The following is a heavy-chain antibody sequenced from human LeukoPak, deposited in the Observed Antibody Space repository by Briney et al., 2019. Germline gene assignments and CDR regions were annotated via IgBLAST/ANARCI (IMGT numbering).Heavy chain of an antibody. CDR3: THTLGPFRYCSSGDCYPYHFDY. J-gene: IGHJ4*02. V-gene: IGHV2-5*08. CDR1: GFSLSTSGMC. D-gene: IGHD2-15*01. CDR2: IYWDDDK. Sequence: SGPALVKPTQTLTLTCTFSGFSLSTSGMCVSWIRQPPGKALEWLARIYWDDDKRYSPSLKRRLTITKDTSKNQVVLRVSNMDPVDTATYFCTHTLGPFRYCSSGDCYPYHFDYWGQGALVTVSS.